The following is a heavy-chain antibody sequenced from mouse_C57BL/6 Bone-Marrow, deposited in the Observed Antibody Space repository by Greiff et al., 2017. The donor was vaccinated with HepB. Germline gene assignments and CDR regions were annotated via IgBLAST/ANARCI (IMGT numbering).Heavy chain of an antibody. CDR3: AREGPYFDV. CDR2: IDPSDSYT. J-gene: IGHJ1*03. D-gene: IGHD3-3*01. CDR1: GYTFTSYW. Sequence: VKLQQPGAELVRPGTSVKLSCKASGYTFTSYWMHWVKQRPGQGLEWIGVIDPSDSYTNYNQKFKGKATLTVDTSSSTAYMQLSSLTSEDSAVYYCAREGPYFDVWGTGTTVTVSS. V-gene: IGHV1-59*01.